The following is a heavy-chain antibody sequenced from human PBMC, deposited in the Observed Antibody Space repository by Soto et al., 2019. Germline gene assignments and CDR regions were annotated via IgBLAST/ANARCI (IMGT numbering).Heavy chain of an antibody. J-gene: IGHJ4*02. V-gene: IGHV4-39*01. CDR3: ARITGRHLDY. D-gene: IGHD1-20*01. CDR2: IDYSGTA. Sequence: PSETLSLTCTVSPGSISVTNVFWGWVRQPPGKGLEWIGNIDYSGTAYFSPSLATRVTFHVDTSKNQFSLTLYSVTAADTAVYYCARITGRHLDYWGQGILVTVSS. CDR1: PGSISVTNVF.